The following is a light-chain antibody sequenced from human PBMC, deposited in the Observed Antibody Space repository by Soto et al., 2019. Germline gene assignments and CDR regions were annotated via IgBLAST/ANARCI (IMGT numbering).Light chain of an antibody. CDR2: DVS. V-gene: IGLV2-14*03. J-gene: IGLJ1*01. CDR3: SSYTSSSTPYV. CDR1: NSDVGGYTY. Sequence: QSALTQPASVSGSPGQSITISCTGTNSDVGGYTYVSWYQQHPGKAPTLMIYDVSNRPSGVSNRFSGSKSGNTASLTISGLQADDEADYYCSSYTSSSTPYVFGTGTKLTVL.